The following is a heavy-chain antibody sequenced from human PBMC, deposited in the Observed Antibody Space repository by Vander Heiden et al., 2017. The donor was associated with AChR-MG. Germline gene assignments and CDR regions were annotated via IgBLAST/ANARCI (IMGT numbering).Heavy chain of an antibody. V-gene: IGHV1-46*01. CDR1: GYTFTSYY. Sequence: QVQLVQSGAEVKKPGASVKVSCKASGYTFTSYYIHWVRQTPGQGLEWMGAIDPRGGSAYYAQKFQGGVTLTSDTSTSTVYMELSSLRSEDTAVYYCARLGILRFLRGYFDYWGQGTLVTVSS. CDR2: IDPRGGSA. J-gene: IGHJ4*02. D-gene: IGHD3-3*01. CDR3: ARLGILRFLRGYFDY.